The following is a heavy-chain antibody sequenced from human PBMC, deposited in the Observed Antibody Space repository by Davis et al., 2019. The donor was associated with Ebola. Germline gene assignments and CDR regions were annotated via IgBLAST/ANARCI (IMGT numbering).Heavy chain of an antibody. CDR2: IYYSGST. D-gene: IGHD6-13*01. V-gene: IGHV4-59*12. CDR1: GGSFSGYY. CDR3: ARGRSSSWLRYYYYGMDV. Sequence: MPSETLSLTCAVYGGSFSGYYWTWIRQPPGKGLEWIGYIYYSGSTNYNPSLKSRVTISVDTSKNQFSLKLSSVTAADTAVYYCARGRSSSWLRYYYYGMDVWGQGTTVTVSS. J-gene: IGHJ6*02.